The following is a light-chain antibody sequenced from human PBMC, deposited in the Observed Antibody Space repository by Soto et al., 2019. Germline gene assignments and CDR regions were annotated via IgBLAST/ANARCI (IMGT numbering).Light chain of an antibody. Sequence: EIVMTQSPATLSVSPGERVTLSCRASQSVSSNLAWYQQRPGQAPRLLLYGASTRATDISARFSGSGSGTEFTLTISSLQSEDFAVYYCQQYNNWPPWTFGQGTKVEIK. V-gene: IGKV3-15*01. CDR3: QQYNNWPPWT. CDR2: GAS. CDR1: QSVSSN. J-gene: IGKJ1*01.